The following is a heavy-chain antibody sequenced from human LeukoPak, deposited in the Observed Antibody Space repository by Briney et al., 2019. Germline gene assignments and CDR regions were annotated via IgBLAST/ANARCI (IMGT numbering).Heavy chain of an antibody. CDR2: IKQGGSEI. V-gene: IGHV3-7*01. D-gene: IGHD4-11*01. CDR3: ARDRESESDSEGDY. J-gene: IGHJ4*02. CDR1: GFTVSRFW. Sequence: GGSLRLSCSASGFTVSRFWMSWVRQAPGKGLEYVALIKQGGSEIYHMDSVKGRFTISRDDATNSLYLQMNSLRVEDTALYYCARDRESESDSEGDYWGQGTLVTVSS.